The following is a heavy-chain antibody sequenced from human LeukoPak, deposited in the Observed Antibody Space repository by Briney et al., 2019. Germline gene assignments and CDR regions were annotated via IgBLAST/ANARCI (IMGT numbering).Heavy chain of an antibody. CDR1: GYTLTELS. CDR2: FDPEDGET. CDR3: ATKFYCGGDCYSRYYYYGMDV. V-gene: IGHV1-24*01. Sequence: GASVKVSCKVSGYTLTELSMHWVRQAPGKGLEWMGGFDPEDGETIYAQKFQGRVTMTEDTSTDTAYMELSSLRSEDTAVYYCATKFYCGGDCYSRYYYYGMDVWGQGTTVTVSS. J-gene: IGHJ6*02. D-gene: IGHD2-21*02.